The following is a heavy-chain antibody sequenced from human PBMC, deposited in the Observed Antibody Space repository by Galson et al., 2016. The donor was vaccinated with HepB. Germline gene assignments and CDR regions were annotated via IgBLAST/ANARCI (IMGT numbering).Heavy chain of an antibody. V-gene: IGHV3-11*01. CDR3: ARDKEGVIRIVPAHLGMDV. CDR1: GFTFSDYY. Sequence: SLRLSCAASGFTFSDYYMSWIRQPPGKGLEWVSYITTRGTTIYYADSVKGRFFISRDNSKNSLYLQMNSLTAEDTAVYYCARDKEGVIRIVPAHLGMDVWGKGTTVTVSS. J-gene: IGHJ6*04. CDR2: ITTRGTTI. D-gene: IGHD2-2*01.